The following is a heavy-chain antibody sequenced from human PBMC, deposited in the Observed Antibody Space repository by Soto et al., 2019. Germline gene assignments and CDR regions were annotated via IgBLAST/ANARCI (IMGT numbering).Heavy chain of an antibody. J-gene: IGHJ3*02. D-gene: IGHD2-21*01. CDR1: GGTFSSYA. CDR2: IIPIFGTA. Sequence: QVQLVQSGAEVKKPGSSVKVSCKASGGTFSSYAISWVRQAPGQGLEWMGGIIPIFGTANYAQKFQGRVKITADQSPSTAYMELSRLRSEDTAVYYCARGIVVVIATLDAFDIWGQGTMVTVSS. CDR3: ARGIVVVIATLDAFDI. V-gene: IGHV1-69*12.